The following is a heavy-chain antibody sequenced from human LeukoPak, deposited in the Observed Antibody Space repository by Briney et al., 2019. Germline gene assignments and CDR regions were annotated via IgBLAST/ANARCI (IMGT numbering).Heavy chain of an antibody. J-gene: IGHJ4*02. Sequence: GASVKVSCKASGYTFTKYGITWVRQAPGQGLEWMGWISCYNGNTNYAQKLQDRVTMTTDTSTSTAYMELRSLRSDDTALYYCGSGIAATFELYSDYGGQGTLVTVSS. CDR2: ISCYNGNT. D-gene: IGHD2-15*01. CDR3: GSGIAATFELYSDY. V-gene: IGHV1-18*01. CDR1: GYTFTKYG.